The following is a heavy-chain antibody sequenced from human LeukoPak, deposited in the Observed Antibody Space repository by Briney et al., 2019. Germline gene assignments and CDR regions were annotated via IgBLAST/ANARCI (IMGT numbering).Heavy chain of an antibody. CDR1: GFTFSSYA. CDR2: ISYDGSNK. CDR3: ARVDLVMVRGVIIEYYFDY. J-gene: IGHJ4*02. Sequence: GGPLRLSCAASGFTFSSYAMHWVRQAPGKGLEWVAVISYDGSNKYYADSVRGRFTISRDNSKNTLYLQMNSLRAEDTAVYYCARVDLVMVRGVIIEYYFDYWGQGTLVTVSS. D-gene: IGHD3-10*01. V-gene: IGHV3-30-3*01.